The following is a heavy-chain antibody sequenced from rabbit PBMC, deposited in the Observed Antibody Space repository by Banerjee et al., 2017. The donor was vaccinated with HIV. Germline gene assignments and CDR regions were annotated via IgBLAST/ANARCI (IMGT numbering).Heavy chain of an antibody. CDR3: ARSGYAGYGYGEFNL. V-gene: IGHV1S43*01. J-gene: IGHJ4*01. CDR1: GIDFSSNYY. CDR2: IYAGKGRT. D-gene: IGHD6-1*01. Sequence: QQQLEESGGGLVKPEGSLTLTCTASGIDFSSNYYMCWVRQAPGKGLEWIGTIYAGKGRTYYASWVNGRFTISSDNAQNTVDLQMNSLTAVDRATYFCARSGYAGYGYGEFNLWGPGTLVTDS.